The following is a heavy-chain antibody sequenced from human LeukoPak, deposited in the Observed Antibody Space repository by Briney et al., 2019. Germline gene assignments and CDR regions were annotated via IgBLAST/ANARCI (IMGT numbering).Heavy chain of an antibody. J-gene: IGHJ4*02. CDR2: IYYSGST. Sequence: SETLSLTCTVSGGFISIGGYYGSWIRQHPGKGLEGIRYIYYSGSTYYNPSLKSLVTISVDTSKNQFSLKLSSVTAADTAVYYCARAAGLLLWFGELLPYYFDYWGQGTLVTVSS. CDR3: ARAAGLLLWFGELLPYYFDY. D-gene: IGHD3-10*01. CDR1: GGFISIGGYY. V-gene: IGHV4-31*01.